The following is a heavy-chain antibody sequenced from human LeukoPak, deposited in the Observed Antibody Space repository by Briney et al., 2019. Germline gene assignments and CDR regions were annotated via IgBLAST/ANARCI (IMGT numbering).Heavy chain of an antibody. J-gene: IGHJ4*02. V-gene: IGHV3-7*01. D-gene: IGHD2-21*02. CDR3: ARSSCSGHCYLGFDY. Sequence: PGGSLRLSCVASEFSFSSYYMSWVRQAPGKGPEWVANIKHDGSQEYYVDSVKGRFSISRDNAKNSLFLQMDSLRDEDTALYYCARSSCSGHCYLGFDYWGQGTLVTVSS. CDR2: IKHDGSQE. CDR1: EFSFSSYY.